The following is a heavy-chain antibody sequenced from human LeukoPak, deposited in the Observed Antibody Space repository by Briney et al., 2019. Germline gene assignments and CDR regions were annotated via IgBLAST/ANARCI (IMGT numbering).Heavy chain of an antibody. V-gene: IGHV3-23*01. Sequence: GGSLRLSCSASGFTISTYGMSWVRQAPGKGLEWVSSISGGTTYYADSVKGRFTISKDNSKNTVSLQMNSLRAEDTAVYYCAKSVYHSGNYWGQGTLVTVSS. CDR3: AKSVYHSGNY. CDR2: ISGGTT. CDR1: GFTISTYG. D-gene: IGHD3-10*01. J-gene: IGHJ4*02.